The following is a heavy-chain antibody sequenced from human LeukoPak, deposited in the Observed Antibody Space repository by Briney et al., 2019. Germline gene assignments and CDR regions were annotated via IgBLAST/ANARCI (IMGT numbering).Heavy chain of an antibody. J-gene: IGHJ3*02. CDR3: ARYSSVGDSISDAFDI. D-gene: IGHD3-16*01. CDR1: GYSFTSYW. Sequence: GESLKISCKGSGYSFTSYWIGWVRQMPGKGLEWMGIIYPGDSDTRYSPSFQGQVTISADKSISTAYLQWSSLKASDTAMYYCARYSSVGDSISDAFDIWGQGTMVTVSS. CDR2: IYPGDSDT. V-gene: IGHV5-51*01.